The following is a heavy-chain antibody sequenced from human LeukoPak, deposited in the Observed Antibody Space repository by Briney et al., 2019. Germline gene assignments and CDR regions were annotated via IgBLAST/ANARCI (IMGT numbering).Heavy chain of an antibody. D-gene: IGHD3-10*01. CDR2: ISSSSSSSSSSTT. CDR3: ARGEYD. Sequence: PGGSLRLSCAASGFTFSSYSMNWVRQAPGKGLEWVSYISSSSSSSSSSTTYYADSVKGRFTISRDNAKNSLYLQMNSLRDEDTAVYYCARGEYDWGQGTLVTVSS. J-gene: IGHJ4*02. V-gene: IGHV3-48*02. CDR1: GFTFSSYS.